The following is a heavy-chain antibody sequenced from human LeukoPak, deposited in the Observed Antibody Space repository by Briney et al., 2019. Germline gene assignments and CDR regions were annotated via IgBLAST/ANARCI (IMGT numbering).Heavy chain of an antibody. J-gene: IGHJ5*02. D-gene: IGHD1-20*01. CDR1: GGTFSSYA. CDR3: ARENNWNRRLNWFDP. Sequence: ASVKVSCKASGGTFSSYAISWVRQAPGQGLEWMGGIIPIFGTANYAQKFQGRVTITTDESTSTAYMELSSLRSGDTAVYYCARENNWNRRLNWFDPWGQGTLVTVSS. V-gene: IGHV1-69*05. CDR2: IIPIFGTA.